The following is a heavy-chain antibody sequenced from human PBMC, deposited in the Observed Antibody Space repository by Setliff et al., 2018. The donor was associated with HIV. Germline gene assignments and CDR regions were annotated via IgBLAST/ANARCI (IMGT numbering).Heavy chain of an antibody. Sequence: SVKVSCKTSGGTLTNYVITWVRQAPGQGLEWMGIIIPMYNIPTYAQKFQGRVTFTADESTSTAYMELSSLSSEDTAVYYCARDGGPYCGGDRHLFRLPFQHWGQGTLVTVSS. V-gene: IGHV1-69*13. CDR3: ARDGGPYCGGDRHLFRLPFQH. CDR1: GGTLTNYV. J-gene: IGHJ1*01. D-gene: IGHD2-21*02. CDR2: IIPMYNIP.